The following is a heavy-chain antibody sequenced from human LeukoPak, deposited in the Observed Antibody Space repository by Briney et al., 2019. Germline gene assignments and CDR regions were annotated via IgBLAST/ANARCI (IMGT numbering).Heavy chain of an antibody. CDR3: ARAKHVDIVATIHSYFDY. CDR2: IIPIFGTA. V-gene: IGHV1-69*13. D-gene: IGHD5-12*01. CDR1: GGTFSSYA. Sequence: ASVKVSCKASGGTFSSYAISWVRHAPGQGLEWMGGIIPIFGTANYAQKFQGRVTITADESTSTAYMELSSLRSEDTAVYYCARAKHVDIVATIHSYFDYWGQGTLVTVSS. J-gene: IGHJ4*02.